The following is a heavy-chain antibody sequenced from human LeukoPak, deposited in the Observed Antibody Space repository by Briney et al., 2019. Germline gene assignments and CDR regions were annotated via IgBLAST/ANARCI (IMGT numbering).Heavy chain of an antibody. D-gene: IGHD3-16*02. CDR3: ARELRLGELSWYYFDY. Sequence: GASVTVSCKASGYTFTGYYMHWVRQAPGQGLEWMGWINPNRGGTNYAQKFQGRVTMTRDTSISTAYMELSRLRSDDTAVYYFARELRLGELSWYYFDYWGQGTLVTVSS. CDR1: GYTFTGYY. J-gene: IGHJ4*02. CDR2: INPNRGGT. V-gene: IGHV1-2*02.